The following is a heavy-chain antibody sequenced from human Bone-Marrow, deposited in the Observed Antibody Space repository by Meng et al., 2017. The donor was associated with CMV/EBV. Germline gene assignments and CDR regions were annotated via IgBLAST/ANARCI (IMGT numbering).Heavy chain of an antibody. V-gene: IGHV3-30*02. CDR1: GFMFSNYN. CDR3: AKDNGYTYGHASDY. CDR2: IVSGGSNI. J-gene: IGHJ4*02. Sequence: GGSLRLSCAASGFMFSNYNMHWVRQAPGKGLEWVSLIVSGGSNIYYADSVKGRFTISRDNSKNTLYLQMNSLRTEDTAVYFCAKDNGYTYGHASDYWGQGTLVPVSS. D-gene: IGHD5-12*01.